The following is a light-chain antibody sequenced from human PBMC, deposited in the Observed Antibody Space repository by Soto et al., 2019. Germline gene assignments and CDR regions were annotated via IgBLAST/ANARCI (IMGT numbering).Light chain of an antibody. Sequence: EIVLTQSPATLSLSPGERATLSCRASPSVSSYLAWYQQKPGQAPRLLIYEASNRATGIPARFSGSGSGTEFTLTISSLETEDFAVYYCQQRKNWPPLTFGGGTKVEIK. V-gene: IGKV3-11*01. J-gene: IGKJ4*01. CDR3: QQRKNWPPLT. CDR2: EAS. CDR1: PSVSSY.